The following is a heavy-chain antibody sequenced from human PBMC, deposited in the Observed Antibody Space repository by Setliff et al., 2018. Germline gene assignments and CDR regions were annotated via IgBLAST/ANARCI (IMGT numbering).Heavy chain of an antibody. V-gene: IGHV3-7*01. D-gene: IGHD3-9*01. CDR2: IKQDGSEK. CDR3: ARDGALRYFDWLLNDAFDI. J-gene: IGHJ3*02. CDR1: GFTFSSYW. Sequence: GGSLRLSCAASGFTFSSYWMSWVRQAPGKGLEWVANIKQDGSEKYYVDSVKGRFTISRDNAKNSLYLQMNSLRAEDTAVYYCARDGALRYFDWLLNDAFDIWGQGTMVTVSS.